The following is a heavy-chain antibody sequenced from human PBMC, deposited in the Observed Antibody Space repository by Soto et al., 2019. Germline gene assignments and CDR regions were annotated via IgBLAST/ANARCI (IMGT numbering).Heavy chain of an antibody. CDR2: ISGTGGAA. V-gene: IGHV3-23*01. D-gene: IGHD3-10*01. CDR3: AKPEEVVRGFDF. Sequence: GGSLRLSCAASGFTFGHSAMSWVRQAPGKGLEWVAAISGTGGAAYYADSVKGRFTISRDNSRNPLFLQMNSMRVDDTAIYHCAKPEEVVRGFDFWGLGTLVTVSS. CDR1: GFTFGHSA. J-gene: IGHJ4*02.